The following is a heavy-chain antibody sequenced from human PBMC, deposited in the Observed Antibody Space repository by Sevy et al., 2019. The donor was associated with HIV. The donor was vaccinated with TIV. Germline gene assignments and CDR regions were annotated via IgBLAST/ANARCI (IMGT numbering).Heavy chain of an antibody. D-gene: IGHD5-12*01. V-gene: IGHV4-34*01. CDR3: ARGLKREGRGVATIRGYYYYMDV. J-gene: IGHJ6*03. CDR1: GGSFSGYY. CDR2: INHSGST. Sequence: SETLSLTCAVYGGSFSGYYWSWIRQPPGKGLEWIGEINHSGSTNYNPSLKSRVTISVDTSKNQFSLKLSSVTAADTAVYYCARGLKREGRGVATIRGYYYYMDVWGKGTTFTVSS.